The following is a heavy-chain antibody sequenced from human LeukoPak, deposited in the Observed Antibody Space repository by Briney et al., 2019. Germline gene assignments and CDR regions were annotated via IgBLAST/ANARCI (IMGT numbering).Heavy chain of an antibody. D-gene: IGHD1-26*01. CDR1: GASISSFY. CDR3: ARDPGSYSQWFDP. V-gene: IGHV4-59*01. Sequence: TSETLSLTCAVSGASISSFYWSWIRQPPEKGLEWIGYISNTGSPNYNPSLKSRLTISVDTSKNQFSLKLSSVTAADTAVYYCARDPGSYSQWFDPWGQGTLVTVSS. CDR2: ISNTGSP. J-gene: IGHJ5*02.